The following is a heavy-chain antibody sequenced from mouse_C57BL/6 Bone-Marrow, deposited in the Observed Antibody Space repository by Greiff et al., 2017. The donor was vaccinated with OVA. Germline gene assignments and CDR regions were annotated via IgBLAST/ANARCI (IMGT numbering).Heavy chain of an antibody. CDR3: ARNSDYYGSTHAMDY. Sequence: QVQLQQSGPGLVQPSQSLSITCTVSGFSLTSYGVHWVRQSPGKGLEWLGVIWSGGSTDYNAAIISRLSISKDNSKCQVFFKRNSQQTDDTSIYYCARNSDYYGSTHAMDYWGQGTSVTVSS. D-gene: IGHD1-1*01. J-gene: IGHJ4*01. CDR1: GFSLTSYG. CDR2: IWSGGST. V-gene: IGHV2-2*01.